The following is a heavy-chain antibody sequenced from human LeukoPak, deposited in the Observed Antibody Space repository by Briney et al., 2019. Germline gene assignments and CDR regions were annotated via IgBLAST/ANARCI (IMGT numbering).Heavy chain of an antibody. CDR3: AKGDCSSTSCYPKDY. Sequence: GGSLRLSCAASGFIFSSYAMSWVRQAPGKGLEWVSGISGSGGRTNYADSVKGRFSISRDNSKNTLYLQMNSLRAEDTAVYYCAKGDCSSTSCYPKDYWGQGTLVTVSS. J-gene: IGHJ4*02. V-gene: IGHV3-23*01. CDR1: GFIFSSYA. CDR2: ISGSGGRT. D-gene: IGHD2-2*01.